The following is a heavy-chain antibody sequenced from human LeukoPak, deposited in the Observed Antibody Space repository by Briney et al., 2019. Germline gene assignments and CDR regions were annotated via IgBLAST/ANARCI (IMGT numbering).Heavy chain of an antibody. J-gene: IGHJ4*02. CDR2: INHSGST. V-gene: IGHV4-34*01. D-gene: IGHD6-19*01. CDR3: ARGIAVAGSGLVYFDY. CDR1: GGSFSGYY. Sequence: SETLSLTCAVYGGSFSGYYWSWIRQPPGKGLEWIGEINHSGSTNYNPSLKSRVTISVDTSKNQFSLKLSSVTAADTAVYYCARGIAVAGSGLVYFDYWGQGTLVTVSS.